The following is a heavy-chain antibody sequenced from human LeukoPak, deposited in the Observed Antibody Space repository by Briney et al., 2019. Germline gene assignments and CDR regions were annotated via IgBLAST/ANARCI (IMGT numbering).Heavy chain of an antibody. D-gene: IGHD3-22*01. CDR3: ARDRGIYYYDSSGYYAYYFDY. Sequence: GGSLRLSCAASGFTFDDYGMSWARQAPGKGLEWVSGINWNGGSTGYAVSVKGRFTISRDNAKNSLYLQMNSLRAEDTALYYCARDRGIYYYDSSGYYAYYFDYWGQGTLVTVSS. J-gene: IGHJ4*02. V-gene: IGHV3-20*04. CDR1: GFTFDDYG. CDR2: INWNGGST.